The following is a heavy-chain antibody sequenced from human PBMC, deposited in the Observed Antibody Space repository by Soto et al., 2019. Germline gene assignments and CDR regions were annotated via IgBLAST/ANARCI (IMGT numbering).Heavy chain of an antibody. CDR3: AKDIAARRKDYYGMDV. V-gene: IGHV3-23*01. CDR1: GFTFSSYA. Sequence: PVGSLRLSCAASGFTFSSYAMSWVRQAPGKGLEWVSAISGSGGSTYYADSVKGRFTISRDNSKNTLYLQMNSLRAEDTAVYYCAKDIAARRKDYYGMDVWGQGTTVTVSS. J-gene: IGHJ6*02. D-gene: IGHD6-6*01. CDR2: ISGSGGST.